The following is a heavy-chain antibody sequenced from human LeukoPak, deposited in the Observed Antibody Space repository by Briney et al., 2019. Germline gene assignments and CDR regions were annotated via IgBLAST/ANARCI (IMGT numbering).Heavy chain of an antibody. Sequence: SETLSLTCTVSGGSISSSSYYWGWIRQPPGKGLEWIGNMYYSGSTYYNPSLKSRVTISVDTSKNQFSLKLSSVTAADTAVYYCARDANYYDSSGYYFPMDVWGKGTTVTVSS. V-gene: IGHV4-39*07. CDR2: MYYSGST. CDR3: ARDANYYDSSGYYFPMDV. J-gene: IGHJ6*03. CDR1: GGSISSSSYY. D-gene: IGHD3-22*01.